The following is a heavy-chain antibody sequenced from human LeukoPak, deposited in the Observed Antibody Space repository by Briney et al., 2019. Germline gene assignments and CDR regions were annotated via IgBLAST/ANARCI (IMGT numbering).Heavy chain of an antibody. J-gene: IGHJ4*02. V-gene: IGHV4-39*07. D-gene: IGHD2-15*01. CDR1: GGSISSSTNY. CDR3: ARDPHCSGGSCYPLDY. CDR2: MHYSGTT. Sequence: SETLSLTCTVSGGSISSSTNYWSWIRQPPGKRLEWIGSMHYSGTTYYNSSLKSRVTISVDTSKNQFSLKLSSVTAADTAVYYCARDPHCSGGSCYPLDYWGQGTLVTVSS.